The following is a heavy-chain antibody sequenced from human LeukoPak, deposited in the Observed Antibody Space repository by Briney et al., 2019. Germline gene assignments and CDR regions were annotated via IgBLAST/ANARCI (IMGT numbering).Heavy chain of an antibody. D-gene: IGHD4-17*01. V-gene: IGHV4-4*07. CDR3: ARDGEVGPPTVTPIEYFQH. CDR2: IYTSGST. Sequence: SETLSLTCTVSGGSISSYYWSWIRQPAGKGLEWIGRIYTSGSTIYNPSLKSRVTMSVDTSKNQFSLKLSSVTAADTAVYYCARDGEVGPPTVTPIEYFQHWGQGTLVTVSS. CDR1: GGSISSYY. J-gene: IGHJ1*01.